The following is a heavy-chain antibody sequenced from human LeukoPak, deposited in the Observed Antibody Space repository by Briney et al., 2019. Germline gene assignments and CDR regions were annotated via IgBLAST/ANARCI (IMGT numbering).Heavy chain of an antibody. CDR1: GYSFTTYW. D-gene: IGHD2-2*01. CDR3: ARHLSSITSCPHY. CDR2: IYPGNSDI. V-gene: IGHV5-51*01. J-gene: IGHJ4*02. Sequence: GESLKISCKGSGYSFTTYWIAWVRQMPGKGLEWMGVIYPGNSDITYSPSFQGQVTISVDKSISTAYLQWSSLKASDTAIYYCARHLSSITSCPHYWGQGTLVTVFS.